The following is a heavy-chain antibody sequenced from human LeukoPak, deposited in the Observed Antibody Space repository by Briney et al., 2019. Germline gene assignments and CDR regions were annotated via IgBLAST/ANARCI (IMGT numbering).Heavy chain of an antibody. V-gene: IGHV4-34*01. J-gene: IGHJ4*02. CDR1: GGSFSGYY. D-gene: IGHD3-9*01. CDR3: ARRGYDILTGYLGRELYGRVDFDS. Sequence: SETLSLTCAVYGGSFSGYYWSWIRQPPGNGLEWIGEIKLNGDTNYNPSLKSRVTMSVDTSKNQFSLNLSSVTAADTAVYYCARRGYDILTGYLGRELYGRVDFDSWGQGTLVTVSS. CDR2: IKLNGDT.